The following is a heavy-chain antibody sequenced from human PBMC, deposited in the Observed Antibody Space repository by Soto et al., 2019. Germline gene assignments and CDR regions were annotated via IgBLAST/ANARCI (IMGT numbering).Heavy chain of an antibody. CDR1: GYTFTGYY. Sequence: ASVKVSCKASGYTFTGYYMHWVRQAPGQGLEWMGWINPNSGGTNYAQKFQGRVTMTRDTSISTAYMELSRLRSDDTAVYYCARVSRCYSCGNTSGPWGQGTLVTVSS. V-gene: IGHV1-2*02. D-gene: IGHD2-15*01. CDR2: INPNSGGT. CDR3: ARVSRCYSCGNTSGP. J-gene: IGHJ5*02.